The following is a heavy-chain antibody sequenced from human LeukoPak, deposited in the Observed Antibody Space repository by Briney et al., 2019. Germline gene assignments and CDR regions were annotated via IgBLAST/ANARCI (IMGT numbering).Heavy chain of an antibody. D-gene: IGHD2-15*01. Sequence: SGPTLVNPTQTLTLTCTFSGFSLSTSGMSMSWIRQPPGKALEWLARIDWDDDKYYTTSLKTRLTISKDTSKNQVALTMDNMDPVDTGTYYCARTGLEYCSDGSCYDHWGQGTLVTVSS. J-gene: IGHJ4*02. CDR3: ARTGLEYCSDGSCYDH. CDR2: IDWDDDK. CDR1: GFSLSTSGMS. V-gene: IGHV2-70*11.